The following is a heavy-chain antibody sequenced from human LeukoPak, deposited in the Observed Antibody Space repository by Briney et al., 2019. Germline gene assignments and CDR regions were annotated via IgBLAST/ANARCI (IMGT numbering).Heavy chain of an antibody. CDR1: GGSIGSGSYY. Sequence: SQTLSLTCTVSGGSIGSGSYYWSWIRQPAGKGLEWIGRIYTSGSTNYNPSLKSRVTISVDTSKNQFSLKLSSVTAADTAVYYCAREVVVVPPHYYYYMDVWGKGTTVTVSS. V-gene: IGHV4-61*02. CDR3: AREVVVVPPHYYYYMDV. J-gene: IGHJ6*03. D-gene: IGHD2-2*01. CDR2: IYTSGST.